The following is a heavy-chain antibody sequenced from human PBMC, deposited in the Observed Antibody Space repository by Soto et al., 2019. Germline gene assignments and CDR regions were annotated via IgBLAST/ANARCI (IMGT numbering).Heavy chain of an antibody. Sequence: ASVEVSCRASGYTFTSYYMHWVRQAPGQGLEWMGIINPSGGSTSYAQKFQGRVTMTRDTSTSTVYMELSSLKSEDTDVYYCARDDYGDSYFRHWGQGTLVTVSS. CDR3: ARDDYGDSYFRH. J-gene: IGHJ1*01. D-gene: IGHD4-17*01. CDR2: INPSGGST. V-gene: IGHV1-46*01. CDR1: GYTFTSYY.